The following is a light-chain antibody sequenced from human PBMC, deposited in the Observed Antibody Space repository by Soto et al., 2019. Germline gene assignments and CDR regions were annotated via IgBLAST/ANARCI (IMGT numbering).Light chain of an antibody. Sequence: DIVLTQSPGTLSLSPGERATLSCRASQSVRSRYLAWYQQKAGQAPRLLIYDASRRATDIPDRFSGSGSGTDFTLTISRLEPEDFAVYYCQQYGSSVTFGGGTKVEI. J-gene: IGKJ4*01. CDR2: DAS. V-gene: IGKV3-20*01. CDR1: QSVRSRY. CDR3: QQYGSSVT.